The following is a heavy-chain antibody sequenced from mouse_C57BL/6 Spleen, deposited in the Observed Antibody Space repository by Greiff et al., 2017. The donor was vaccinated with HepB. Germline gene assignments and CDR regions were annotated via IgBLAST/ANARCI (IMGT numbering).Heavy chain of an antibody. CDR3: ARYYYGSSFDY. J-gene: IGHJ2*01. V-gene: IGHV1-81*01. CDR2: IYPRSGNT. Sequence: QVQLQQSGAELARPGASVKLSCKASGYTFTSYGISWVKQRTGQGLEWIGEIYPRSGNTYYNEKFKGKAALTADKSSSTAYMELRSLTSEDSAVYFCARYYYGSSFDYWGQGTTLTVSS. D-gene: IGHD1-1*01. CDR1: GYTFTSYG.